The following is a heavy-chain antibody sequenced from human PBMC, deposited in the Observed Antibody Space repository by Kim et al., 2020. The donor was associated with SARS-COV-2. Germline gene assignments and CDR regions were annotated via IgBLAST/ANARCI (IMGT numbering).Heavy chain of an antibody. Sequence: GGSLRLSCAASGFTFSSYGMHWVRQAPGKGLEWVAVIWYDGSNKYYADSVKGRFTISRDNSKNTLYLQMNSLRAEDTAVYYCARPLGRGQLVGFWDYWGQGTLVTVSS. D-gene: IGHD6-6*01. CDR2: IWYDGSNK. J-gene: IGHJ4*02. CDR3: ARPLGRGQLVGFWDY. V-gene: IGHV3-33*01. CDR1: GFTFSSYG.